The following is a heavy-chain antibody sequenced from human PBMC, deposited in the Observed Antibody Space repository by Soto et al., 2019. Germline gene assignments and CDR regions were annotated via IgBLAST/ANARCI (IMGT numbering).Heavy chain of an antibody. CDR3: ASRTVTTYFDAFDI. J-gene: IGHJ3*02. V-gene: IGHV3-11*06. Sequence: GGSLRLSCAASGFTFSDYYMSWIRQAPGKGLEWISYISSSSSSYTNYADSVKGRFTISTDNAKNSLYLQMNSLRAEDTAVYYCASRTVTTYFDAFDIWGQGTMVTVS. D-gene: IGHD4-17*01. CDR2: ISSSSSSYT. CDR1: GFTFSDYY.